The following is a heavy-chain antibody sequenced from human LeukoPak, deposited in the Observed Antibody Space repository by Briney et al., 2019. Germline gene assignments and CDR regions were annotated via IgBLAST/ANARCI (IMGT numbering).Heavy chain of an antibody. CDR2: IKQDGSEK. J-gene: IGHJ4*02. D-gene: IGHD3-16*01. CDR3: ARASGGFSNMGAYYFDY. CDR1: GFTFSSYW. V-gene: IGHV3-7*01. Sequence: GGSLRLSCAASGFTFSSYWMSWVRQAPGKGLEWVANIKQDGSEKYYVDSVKGRFTISRDNAKKSLYLQMNSLRAEDTAVYYCARASGGFSNMGAYYFDYWGQGTLVTVSS.